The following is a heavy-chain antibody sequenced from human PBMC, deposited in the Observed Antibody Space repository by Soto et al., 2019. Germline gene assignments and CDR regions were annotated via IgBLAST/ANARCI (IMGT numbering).Heavy chain of an antibody. CDR3: AKDGRIHLYSPPFDY. J-gene: IGHJ4*02. Sequence: EVQLLESGGGLVQQGGSPRLSCAASAFTFSSYAMSWVRQTPRKGLEWVSSISGSGDSTFYADSVKGRFTISRDNSKNTLYLEMSSLRAEDTAIYFCAKDGRIHLYSPPFDYWGQGALVSVTS. D-gene: IGHD5-18*01. CDR1: AFTFSSYA. V-gene: IGHV3-23*01. CDR2: ISGSGDST.